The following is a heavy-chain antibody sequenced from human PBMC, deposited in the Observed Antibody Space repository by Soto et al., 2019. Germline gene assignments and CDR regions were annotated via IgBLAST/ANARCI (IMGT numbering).Heavy chain of an antibody. CDR1: GFTFSSYA. CDR3: ARGIVGVAYYFDY. V-gene: IGHV3-64*01. Sequence: GGSLRLSCAASGFTFSSYAMHWVRQAPGKGLEYVSAISSNGGSTYYANSVKGRFTISRDNSKNTLYLQMGSLRAEDMAVYYCARGIVGVAYYFDYWGQGTLVTVSS. CDR2: ISSNGGST. D-gene: IGHD2-2*01. J-gene: IGHJ4*02.